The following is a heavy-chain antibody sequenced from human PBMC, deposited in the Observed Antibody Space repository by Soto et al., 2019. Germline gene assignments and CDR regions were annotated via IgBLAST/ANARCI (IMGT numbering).Heavy chain of an antibody. CDR2: INSDGSST. J-gene: IGHJ4*02. D-gene: IGHD6-13*01. V-gene: IGHV3-74*01. CDR3: ASSIAAAGTGYSY. CDR1: GFTFSSYW. Sequence: QPGGSLRLSCAASGFTFSSYWMHWVRQAPGKGLVWVSRINSDGSSTSYADSVKGRFTISRDNAKNTLYLQMNSLRAEDTAVYYCASSIAAAGTGYSYWGQGTLVTVSS.